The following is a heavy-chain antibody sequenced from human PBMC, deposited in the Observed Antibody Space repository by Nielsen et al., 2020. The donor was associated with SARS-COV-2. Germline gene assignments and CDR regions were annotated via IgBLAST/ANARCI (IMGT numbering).Heavy chain of an antibody. D-gene: IGHD6-19*01. Sequence: SVKVSCKASGGTISSYAISWVRQAPGQGLEWMGGIIPIFGTANYAQKFQGRVTITADESTSTAYMELSSLRSEDTAVYYCASSGGIAVAGTDTDYWGQGTLVTVSS. CDR2: IIPIFGTA. CDR1: GGTISSYA. V-gene: IGHV1-69*13. J-gene: IGHJ4*02. CDR3: ASSGGIAVAGTDTDY.